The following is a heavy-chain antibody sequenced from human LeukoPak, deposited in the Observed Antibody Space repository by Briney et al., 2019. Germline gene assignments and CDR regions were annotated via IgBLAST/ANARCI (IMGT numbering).Heavy chain of an antibody. V-gene: IGHV3-7*01. CDR2: IKGDGSDK. Sequence: GGSLRLSCAASGFRFDTHWMSWVRQAPGKGLEWLANIKGDGSDKNYVDSVKGRFTISRDNAKNSLFLQMSSLRGEDTALYYCATEHWGPNSWGQGTLVTVSS. CDR3: ATEHWGPNS. D-gene: IGHD3-16*01. J-gene: IGHJ4*02. CDR1: GFRFDTHW.